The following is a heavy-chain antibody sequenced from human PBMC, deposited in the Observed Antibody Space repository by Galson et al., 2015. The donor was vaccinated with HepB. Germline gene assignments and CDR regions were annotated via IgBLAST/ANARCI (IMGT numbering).Heavy chain of an antibody. D-gene: IGHD6-19*01. Sequence: SLRLSCAAAGFTFSTYWMNWVRQAPGKGLEWVAKIKQDGTETYYADSVKGRFTISRDNAKSSLYLQMSSLRVEDTAVYHCARDSHSTGWYESDWFDPWGQGTLVTVSS. V-gene: IGHV3-7*01. CDR1: GFTFSTYW. CDR2: IKQDGTET. CDR3: ARDSHSTGWYESDWFDP. J-gene: IGHJ5*02.